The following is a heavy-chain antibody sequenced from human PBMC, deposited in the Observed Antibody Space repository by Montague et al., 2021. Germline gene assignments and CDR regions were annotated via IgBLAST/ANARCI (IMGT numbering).Heavy chain of an antibody. CDR1: GFTFSSYW. J-gene: IGHJ6*03. V-gene: IGHV3-7*01. D-gene: IGHD3-3*01. CDR3: GVSPRRGGMDV. Sequence: SLRLSCAASGFTFSSYWMSWVRQAPGKGLEWVAYIGADGVETYYVDSVKGRFAVSRDNAKSSLYLQMNSLRAEDTAVYYCGVSPRRGGMDVWGKGTTVTVSS. CDR2: IGADGVET.